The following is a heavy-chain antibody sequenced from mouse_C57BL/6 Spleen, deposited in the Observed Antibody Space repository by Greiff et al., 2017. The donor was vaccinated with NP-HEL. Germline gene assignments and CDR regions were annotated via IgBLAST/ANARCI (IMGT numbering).Heavy chain of an antibody. Sequence: QVHVKQPGAELVKPGASVKLSCKASGYTFTSYWMHWVKQRPGPGLEWIGMILPTSGSTNYNEKFKSKATLTVAKSSSTAYMQLSSLTSEDSAIYYCARRTTVVVDYWGQSTTLTVSS. CDR2: ILPTSGST. D-gene: IGHD1-1*01. CDR3: ARRTTVVVDY. CDR1: GYTFTSYW. V-gene: IGHV1-64*01. J-gene: IGHJ2*01.